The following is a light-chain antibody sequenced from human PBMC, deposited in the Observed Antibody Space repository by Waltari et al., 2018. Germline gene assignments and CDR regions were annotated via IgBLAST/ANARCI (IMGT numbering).Light chain of an antibody. V-gene: IGLV2-8*01. J-gene: IGLJ1*01. CDR1: SSDGGGYNY. Sequence: QSALTQPPSASGSPGQSVTISRTGTSSDGGGYNYVSWYQQYPGKAPKLMIYDVTKRPSGVPDRFSGSKSGNTASLTVSGLQAEDEADYYCSSYAGSAYVFGTGTKVTVL. CDR3: SSYAGSAYV. CDR2: DVT.